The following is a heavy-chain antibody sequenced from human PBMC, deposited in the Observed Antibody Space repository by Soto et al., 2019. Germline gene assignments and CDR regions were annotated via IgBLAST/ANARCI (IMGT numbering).Heavy chain of an antibody. Sequence: QVHLVQSGTEVEKPWASVTVSCKASGYTFTSYGISWVRLAPGQGLEWMGWISAYKGDTKYAQILQGRVTMTTDTSTRIAYMEFRSLTSDDTAVYYCARVAVAGTFRTPHGFDYWGQGTLVTVSS. V-gene: IGHV1-18*01. J-gene: IGHJ4*02. CDR2: ISAYKGDT. CDR1: GYTFTSYG. D-gene: IGHD6-19*01. CDR3: ARVAVAGTFRTPHGFDY.